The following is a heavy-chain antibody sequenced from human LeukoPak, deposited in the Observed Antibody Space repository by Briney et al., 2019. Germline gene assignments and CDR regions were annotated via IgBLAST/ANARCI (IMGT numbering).Heavy chain of an antibody. CDR3: ARESKGEAARHFDH. CDR2: IIPIFGTA. Sequence: ASVKVSCKASGGTFSSYAISWVRQAPGQGLEWMGGIIPIFGTANYAQKFQGRVTITTDESTSTAYMELSSLRSEDTAVYYCARESKGEAARHFDHWGQGTLVTVSS. CDR1: GGTFSSYA. V-gene: IGHV1-69*05. J-gene: IGHJ4*02. D-gene: IGHD6-6*01.